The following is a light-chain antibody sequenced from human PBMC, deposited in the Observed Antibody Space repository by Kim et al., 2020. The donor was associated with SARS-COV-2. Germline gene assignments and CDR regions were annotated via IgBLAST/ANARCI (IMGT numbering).Light chain of an antibody. CDR2: AAS. J-gene: IGKJ1*01. Sequence: IRITQSPSSLSASTGDRVTITCRASQGVRSYLAWHQQKPGKAPKLLIYAASTLQSGVPSRFSGSGSGTDFTLTINCLQSEDFATYYCQQYYSYPPTFGQGTKVDIK. V-gene: IGKV1-8*01. CDR1: QGVRSY. CDR3: QQYYSYPPT.